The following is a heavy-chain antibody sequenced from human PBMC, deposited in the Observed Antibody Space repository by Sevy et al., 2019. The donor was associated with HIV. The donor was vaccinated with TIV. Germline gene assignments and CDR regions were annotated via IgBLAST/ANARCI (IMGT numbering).Heavy chain of an antibody. Sequence: SESLSLTCAVSGGSISSGGYSWSWIRQPPGKGLEWIGYIYHSGSTYYNPSLKSRVTISVDRSKNQFSLKLSSVTAADAAVSSCAGTREYYYDSSGYYYWGQGTLVTVSS. V-gene: IGHV4-30-2*01. CDR1: GGSISSGGYS. D-gene: IGHD3-22*01. J-gene: IGHJ4*02. CDR2: IYHSGST. CDR3: AGTREYYYDSSGYYY.